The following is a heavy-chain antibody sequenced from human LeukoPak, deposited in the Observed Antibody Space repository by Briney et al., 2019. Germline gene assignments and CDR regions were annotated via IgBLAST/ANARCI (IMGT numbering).Heavy chain of an antibody. V-gene: IGHV4-59*01. Sequence: SETLSLTCTVSGGSISSYYWSWIRQPPGKGLEWIGYIYYSGSTNYNPSLKSRVTISVDTSKNQFSLKLSSVTAADTAVYYCASNRHSSSWYGWYFDLWGRGTLVTVSS. CDR2: IYYSGST. CDR3: ASNRHSSSWYGWYFDL. D-gene: IGHD6-13*01. J-gene: IGHJ2*01. CDR1: GGSISSYY.